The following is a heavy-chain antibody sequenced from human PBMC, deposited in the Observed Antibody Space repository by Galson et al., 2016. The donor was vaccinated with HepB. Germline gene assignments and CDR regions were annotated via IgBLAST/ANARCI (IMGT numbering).Heavy chain of an antibody. CDR1: GFRFSGYA. Sequence: SLRLSCAASGFRFSGYAMHWVRQAPGKGLEWVAVISYDGGKKYYADSVKGRFTISRDSSQSTLYLQMNSLRAEDTAVYYCARDGDVPSDYYDSSGRGYFDYWCQGTLVSVSS. J-gene: IGHJ4*02. CDR2: ISYDGGKK. V-gene: IGHV3-30*04. D-gene: IGHD3-22*01. CDR3: ARDGDVPSDYYDSSGRGYFDY.